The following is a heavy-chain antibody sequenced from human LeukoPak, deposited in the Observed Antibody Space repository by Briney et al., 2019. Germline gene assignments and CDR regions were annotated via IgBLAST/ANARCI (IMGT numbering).Heavy chain of an antibody. V-gene: IGHV4-4*07. D-gene: IGHD3-10*01. J-gene: IGHJ3*02. Sequence: SETLSLTCTVSGGSISSYYWSWIRQPAGKGLEWIGRIYTSGSTNYNPSLKSRVTISVDTSKNQFSLKLSFVTAADTAVYYCARGVWFGSAFDIWGQGTMVTVSS. CDR1: GGSISSYY. CDR2: IYTSGST. CDR3: ARGVWFGSAFDI.